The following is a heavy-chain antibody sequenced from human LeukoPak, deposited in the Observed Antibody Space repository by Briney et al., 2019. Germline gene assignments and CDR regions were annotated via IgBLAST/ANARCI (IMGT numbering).Heavy chain of an antibody. CDR2: IIPIFGTA. CDR3: ATEYYYDSSGYYYDKLYYLDY. Sequence: SVKVSCKASGGTFSSYAISWVRQALGQGLEWMGGIIPIFGTANYAQKFQGRVTITTDESTSTAYMELSSLRSEDTAVYYCATEYYYDSSGYYYDKLYYLDYWGQGTLVTVSS. D-gene: IGHD3-22*01. J-gene: IGHJ4*02. CDR1: GGTFSSYA. V-gene: IGHV1-69*05.